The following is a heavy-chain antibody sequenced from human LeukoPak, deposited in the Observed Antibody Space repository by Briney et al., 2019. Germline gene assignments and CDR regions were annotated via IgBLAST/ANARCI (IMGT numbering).Heavy chain of an antibody. CDR1: GGSISSGSYY. D-gene: IGHD3-22*01. CDR2: IYTSGST. CDR3: ASAYDSSGYYGDY. J-gene: IGHJ4*02. Sequence: PSQTLSLTCTVSGGSISSGSYYWSWIRQPAGKGLEWIGRIYTSGSTNYNPSLKSRVTISVDTSKNQFSLKLSSVTAADTAVYYCASAYDSSGYYGDYWGQGTLVTVSS. V-gene: IGHV4-61*02.